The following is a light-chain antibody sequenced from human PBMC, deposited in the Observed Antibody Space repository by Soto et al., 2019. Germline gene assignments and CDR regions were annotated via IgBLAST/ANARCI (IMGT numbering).Light chain of an antibody. V-gene: IGKV3-15*01. J-gene: IGKJ5*01. CDR3: QHYDNWPPLIT. Sequence: EIVMTQSPATLSVSPGERATLSCRASQSISTNLAWFQKKPGQVPSLLIYGASTRATGIPARFSGSGSEAEFTLTISSLQYEDFAVYYCQHYDNWPPLITFGQGTRLEIK. CDR2: GAS. CDR1: QSISTN.